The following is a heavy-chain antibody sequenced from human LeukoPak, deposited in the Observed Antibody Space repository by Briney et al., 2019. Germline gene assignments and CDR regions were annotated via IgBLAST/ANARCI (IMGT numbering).Heavy chain of an antibody. V-gene: IGHV1-69*04. J-gene: IGHJ4*02. CDR3: ARAAYSGSFDGGY. D-gene: IGHD1-26*01. Sequence: SVKVSCKASGGTFSSYAISWVRQAPGQGLEWMGRIIPILGIANYAQKLQGRVTITADKSTSTAYMKLSSLRSEDTAVYYCARAAYSGSFDGGYWGQGTLVTVSS. CDR2: IIPILGIA. CDR1: GGTFSSYA.